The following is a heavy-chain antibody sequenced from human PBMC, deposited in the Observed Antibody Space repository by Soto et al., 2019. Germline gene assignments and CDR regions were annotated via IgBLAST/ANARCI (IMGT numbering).Heavy chain of an antibody. D-gene: IGHD3-16*01. V-gene: IGHV2-5*02. Sequence: QITLKESGPTLVKPTQTLTLTCTISGFSIITSGVGVGRIRQPPGKSLEWRVLLYWDDDKGYSPSLKSRLTITKDTSKIQVVLTMTTMEPLHTATYYSARIVTGCFPWGRGALVTVSS. CDR1: GFSIITSGVG. J-gene: IGHJ5*02. CDR2: LYWDDDK. CDR3: ARIVTGCFP.